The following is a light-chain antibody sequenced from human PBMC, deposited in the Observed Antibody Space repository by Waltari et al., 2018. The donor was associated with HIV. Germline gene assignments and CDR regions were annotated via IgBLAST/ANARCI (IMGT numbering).Light chain of an antibody. J-gene: IGLJ3*02. CDR1: AVPKQY. CDR3: QSADSTNTYVV. Sequence: YEVTQPSSVSVSPGQTARITCSGNAVPKQYGFWYQQRPGQAPIVVIYKDTGRPSGIPERFSGSRSGATVTLTITGVQAEDEADYYCQSADSTNTYVVFGGGTKLTVL. V-gene: IGLV3-25*03. CDR2: KDT.